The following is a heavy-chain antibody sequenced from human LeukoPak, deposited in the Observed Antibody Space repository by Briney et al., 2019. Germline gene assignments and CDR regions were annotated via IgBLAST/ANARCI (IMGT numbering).Heavy chain of an antibody. Sequence: GSLRLSCAASGFTFTNYAMTWVRQAPGKGLEWIGYIYYSGSTNYNPSLKSRVTISVDTSKNQFSLKLSSVTAADTAVYYCARDYYGSGSYGSFNFDYWGQGALVTVSS. CDR1: GFTFTNYA. CDR3: ARDYYGSGSYGSFNFDY. J-gene: IGHJ4*02. V-gene: IGHV4-59*01. CDR2: IYYSGST. D-gene: IGHD3-10*01.